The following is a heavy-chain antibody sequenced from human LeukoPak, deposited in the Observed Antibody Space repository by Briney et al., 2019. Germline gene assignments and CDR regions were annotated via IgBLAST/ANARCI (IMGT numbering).Heavy chain of an antibody. Sequence: PGGSLRLSCAASGFTFSSYAMSWVRQAPGKGLEWVSAISGSGGSTYYADSVKGRFTISRDNSKNTLYLQMNSLRAEDTVVYYCAKDVGYSGYDLSRKPFDYWGQGTLVTVSS. CDR2: ISGSGGST. V-gene: IGHV3-23*01. CDR3: AKDVGYSGYDLSRKPFDY. D-gene: IGHD5-12*01. CDR1: GFTFSSYA. J-gene: IGHJ4*02.